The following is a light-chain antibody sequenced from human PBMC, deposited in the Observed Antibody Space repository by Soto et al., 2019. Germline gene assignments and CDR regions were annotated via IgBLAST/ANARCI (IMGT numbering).Light chain of an antibody. Sequence: DIQLTQSPSSLSASVGDRVTITCRASQSIGRYLNWFQQKPGKAPNLLIYTASTLQSGVPSRFSGSGSGTDFTLTIASLQPEDFATYYCQQSYSTPWTFGQGTKVEIK. V-gene: IGKV1-39*01. J-gene: IGKJ1*01. CDR1: QSIGRY. CDR3: QQSYSTPWT. CDR2: TAS.